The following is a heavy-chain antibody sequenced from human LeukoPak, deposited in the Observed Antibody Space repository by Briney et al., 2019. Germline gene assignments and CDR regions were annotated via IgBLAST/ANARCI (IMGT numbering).Heavy chain of an antibody. CDR2: INHSGST. D-gene: IGHD3-10*01. J-gene: IGHJ5*02. Sequence: KPSETLSLTCAVYGTSFSGYYWSLIHHPPRKVLELIGEINHSGSTNYNPSLKSRFTISIDTSKNQFSLQLNSVTAADTAVYYCARREYGSGRSKIPGNWFDPWGQGTLVSVS. V-gene: IGHV4-34*01. CDR3: ARREYGSGRSKIPGNWFDP. CDR1: GTSFSGYY.